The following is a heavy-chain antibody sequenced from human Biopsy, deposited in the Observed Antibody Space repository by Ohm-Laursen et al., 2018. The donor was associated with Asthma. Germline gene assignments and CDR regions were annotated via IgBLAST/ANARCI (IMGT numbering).Heavy chain of an antibody. D-gene: IGHD3-9*01. CDR2: ISGFNGYT. Sequence: SVKVSCKASGYTFKSYGVSWVRLAPGQGLEWMGWISGFNGYTNYAHKFQGRVTMTIETSSTTAYMEVRSLTSDDTAVYYCARTYYDLLTGQVNDAFAIWGQGTMVTVSS. CDR1: GYTFKSYG. CDR3: ARTYYDLLTGQVNDAFAI. V-gene: IGHV1-18*01. J-gene: IGHJ3*02.